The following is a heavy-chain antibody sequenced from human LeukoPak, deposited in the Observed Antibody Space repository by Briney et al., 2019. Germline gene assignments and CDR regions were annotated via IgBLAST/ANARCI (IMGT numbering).Heavy chain of an antibody. CDR3: ARGSTGQCDP. J-gene: IGHJ5*02. V-gene: IGHV4-31*03. D-gene: IGHD2-2*01. Sequence: SETLSLTCTVSGGSISSGGYYWSWLRQHPGKGLEWIGYIYYSGSTYYNPSLKSRVTISVDTAKNQLSLKLNSVTAADTAVYYCARGSTGQCDPWGQGTLVTVSS. CDR1: GGSISSGGYY. CDR2: IYYSGST.